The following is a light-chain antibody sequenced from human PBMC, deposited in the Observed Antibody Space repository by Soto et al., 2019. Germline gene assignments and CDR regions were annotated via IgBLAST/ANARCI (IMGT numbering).Light chain of an antibody. CDR3: QKYNSYPLT. CDR2: GAS. Sequence: DIQMTQSPSSLSASVGDRVTITCRASQGLNNYLAWFQHKPGKAPKSLIYGASSLESGVQSKFSGSGSGSDLTLTISSLHHEAFATYYCQKYNSYPLTFGGGTNVEIK. V-gene: IGKV1-16*02. CDR1: QGLNNY. J-gene: IGKJ4*01.